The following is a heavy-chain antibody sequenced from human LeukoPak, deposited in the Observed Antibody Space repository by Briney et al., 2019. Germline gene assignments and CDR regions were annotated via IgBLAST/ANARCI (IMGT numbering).Heavy chain of an antibody. J-gene: IGHJ4*02. D-gene: IGHD6-13*01. CDR1: GGSFSGYY. CDR2: INHSGST. V-gene: IGHV4-34*01. CDR3: ASRGAGQQLIRFDY. Sequence: PSETLSLTCAVYGGSFSGYYWSWVRQPPGKGLEWVGEINHSGSTNYNPSLKSRVTISVDTSKNQFSLKLSSVTAADTAVYYCASRGAGQQLIRFDYWGQGTLVTVSS.